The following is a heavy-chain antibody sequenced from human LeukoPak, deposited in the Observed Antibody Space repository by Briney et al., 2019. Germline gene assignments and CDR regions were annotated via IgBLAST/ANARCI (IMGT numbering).Heavy chain of an antibody. CDR2: IRPDGGSK. D-gene: IGHD2-2*02. CDR1: GFTFSSYW. CDR3: VRDSYTGAWHEEGRDH. Sequence: GGSLRLSCVASGFTFSSYWMTWVRLAPGKGLEWVANIRPDGGSKHYVDSVKGRFTVSRDNAKNSLYLQMSSLRAEDTAVYYCVRDSYTGAWHEEGRDHWGQGTLVTVSS. J-gene: IGHJ4*02. V-gene: IGHV3-7*01.